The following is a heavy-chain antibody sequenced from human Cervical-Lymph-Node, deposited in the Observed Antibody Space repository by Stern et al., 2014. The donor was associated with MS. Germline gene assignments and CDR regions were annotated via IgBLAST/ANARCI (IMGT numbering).Heavy chain of an antibody. V-gene: IGHV4-61*02. CDR1: GGSFSSGPYY. Sequence: QVQLVQSGPGLVKPSQTLSLTCTVSGGSFSSGPYYWNWIRQPAGKGLEWIGRIYSSGSTNYNPSLKSRVSISIDTSKNKFSLKLSSVTAADTAIYYCARANMDTNLAAKPLDSWGQGALVTVSS. D-gene: IGHD1/OR15-1a*01. J-gene: IGHJ4*02. CDR2: IYSSGST. CDR3: ARANMDTNLAAKPLDS.